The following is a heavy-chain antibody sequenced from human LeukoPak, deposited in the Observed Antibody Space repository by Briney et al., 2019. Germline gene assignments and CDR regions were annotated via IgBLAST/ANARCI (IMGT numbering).Heavy chain of an antibody. D-gene: IGHD1-26*01. V-gene: IGHV1-46*01. CDR2: INPSGGST. CDR3: ARGDGPGGSVPFDY. CDR1: GYTFTSYY. Sequence: GASVKVSCKASGYTFTSYYMHWVRQAPGQGLEWMGIINPSGGSTSYAQKFQGRVTITRNTSISTAYMELSSLRSEDTAVYYCARGDGPGGSVPFDYWGQGTLVTVSS. J-gene: IGHJ4*02.